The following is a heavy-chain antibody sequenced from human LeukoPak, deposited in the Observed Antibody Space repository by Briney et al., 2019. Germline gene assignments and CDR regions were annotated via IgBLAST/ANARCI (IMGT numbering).Heavy chain of an antibody. J-gene: IGHJ4*02. V-gene: IGHV3-30*02. CDR3: AKGIQDIVVVPAIDY. D-gene: IGHD2-2*01. CDR1: GFTFGEYA. Sequence: PGGSLRLSCAASGFTFGEYAMHWVRQAPGKGLEWVAFIRYDGSNKYYADSVKGRFTISRDNSKNTLYLQMNSLRAEDTAVYYCAKGIQDIVVVPAIDYWGQGTLVTVSS. CDR2: IRYDGSNK.